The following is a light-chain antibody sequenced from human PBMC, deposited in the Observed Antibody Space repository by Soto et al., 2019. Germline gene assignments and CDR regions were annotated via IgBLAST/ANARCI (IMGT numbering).Light chain of an antibody. CDR2: EAS. Sequence: QSALTQPASVSGSPGQSITISCTGTSSDVGSYNLVSWYQQHPGKAPKLMIYEASRRPSGVSHRFSGSKSGSTASLTISGLQAEDEADYYCGSYAGSRIHVFGSGTKVTVL. CDR3: GSYAGSRIHV. J-gene: IGLJ1*01. CDR1: SSDVGSYNL. V-gene: IGLV2-23*01.